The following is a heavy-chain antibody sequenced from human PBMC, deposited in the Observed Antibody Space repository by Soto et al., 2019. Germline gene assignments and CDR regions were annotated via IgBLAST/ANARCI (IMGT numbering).Heavy chain of an antibody. V-gene: IGHV1-8*01. Sequence: ASVKVSCKASGYTFTSYDINWVRQATGQGLEWMGWMNPNSGNTGYAQKFQGRVTMTRNTSISTAYMELSSLRSEDTAVYYCARGCSSTSCYGADAFDIWGQGTMVTVSS. CDR1: GYTFTSYD. D-gene: IGHD2-2*01. J-gene: IGHJ3*02. CDR3: ARGCSSTSCYGADAFDI. CDR2: MNPNSGNT.